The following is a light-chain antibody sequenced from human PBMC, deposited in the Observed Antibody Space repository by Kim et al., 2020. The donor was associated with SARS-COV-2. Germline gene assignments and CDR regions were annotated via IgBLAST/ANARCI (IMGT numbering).Light chain of an antibody. CDR2: QDD. J-gene: IGLJ2*01. Sequence: SYELTQPPSMSVSPGQTASISCSGDKLGDKYACWYQQKPGQSPVLVIYQDDKRPLGIPERFSGSNSGNTATLTISGTQAMDEADYYCQAWDTTTEAVFGGGTQLTVL. V-gene: IGLV3-1*01. CDR1: KLGDKY. CDR3: QAWDTTTEAV.